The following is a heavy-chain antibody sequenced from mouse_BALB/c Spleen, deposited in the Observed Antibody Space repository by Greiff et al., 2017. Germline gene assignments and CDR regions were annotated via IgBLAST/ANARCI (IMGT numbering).Heavy chain of an antibody. Sequence: VQLQQSGAELVRPGTSVKISCKASGYTFTNYWLGWVKQRPGHGLEWIGDIYPGGGYTNYNEKFKGKATLTADTSSSTAYMQLSSLTSEDSAVYFCARCYYGPYYFDYWGQGTTLTVSS. CDR2: IYPGGGYT. CDR3: ARCYYGPYYFDY. V-gene: IGHV1-63*02. D-gene: IGHD2-1*01. CDR1: GYTFTNYW. J-gene: IGHJ2*01.